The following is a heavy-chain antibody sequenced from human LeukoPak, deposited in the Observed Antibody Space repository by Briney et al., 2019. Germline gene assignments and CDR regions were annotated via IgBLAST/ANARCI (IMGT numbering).Heavy chain of an antibody. V-gene: IGHV1-24*01. CDR2: FDPGNGEI. CDR3: AAGGLYDLLPY. D-gene: IGHD3-3*01. CDR1: GHTLSDLT. Sequence: GASVKVSCKVSGHTLSDLTMHWVRQAPGKGLEWMGGFDPGNGEIIYAQKFQGRVTMTEDASTDTAFMELSSLKSEDTAVHYCAAGGLYDLLPYWGQGTLVTVSS. J-gene: IGHJ4*02.